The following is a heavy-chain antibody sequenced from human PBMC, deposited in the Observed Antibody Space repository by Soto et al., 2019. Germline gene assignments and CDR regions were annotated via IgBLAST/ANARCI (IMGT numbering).Heavy chain of an antibody. D-gene: IGHD2-21*02. J-gene: IGHJ4*02. Sequence: SVKVSCKASGGTFSSYAISWVRQAPGQGLEWMGGIIPIFGTANYAQKFQGRVTITADESTSTAYMELSSLRSEDTAVYYCARGNGGNSLPHYFDYWGQGTLVTVSS. V-gene: IGHV1-69*13. CDR2: IIPIFGTA. CDR1: GGTFSSYA. CDR3: ARGNGGNSLPHYFDY.